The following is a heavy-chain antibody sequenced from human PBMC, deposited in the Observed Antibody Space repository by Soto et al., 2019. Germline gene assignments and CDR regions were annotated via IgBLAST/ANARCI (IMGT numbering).Heavy chain of an antibody. CDR3: ARDRPLTGTTWVDY. D-gene: IGHD1-7*01. CDR2: IYSGGST. CDR1: GFTVSSNY. Sequence: EVQLVETGGGLIQPGGSLRLSCAASGFTVSSNYMSWVRQAPVKGLEWVSVIYSGGSTYYADSVKGRFTISRDNSKNTLYLQMNSLRAEDTAVYYCARDRPLTGTTWVDYWGQGTLVTVSS. J-gene: IGHJ4*02. V-gene: IGHV3-53*02.